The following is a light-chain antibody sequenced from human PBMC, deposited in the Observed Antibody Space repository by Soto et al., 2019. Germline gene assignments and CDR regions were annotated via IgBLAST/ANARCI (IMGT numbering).Light chain of an antibody. CDR1: QTIDNT. J-gene: IGKJ4*01. CDR3: QQYNSWPLT. V-gene: IGKV3-15*01. CDR2: DAS. Sequence: EIVMTQSPATLSLSPGERATLSCRASQTIDNTLAWYQRKPGQAPRLLIYDASTRATGVPARFSGSGSGTDFTLTISSLQSEDFAVYYCQQYNSWPLTFGGGTKVDIK.